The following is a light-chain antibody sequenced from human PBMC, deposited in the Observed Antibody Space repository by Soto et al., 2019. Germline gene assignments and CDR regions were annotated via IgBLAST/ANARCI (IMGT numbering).Light chain of an antibody. CDR3: SSYTSSGTWV. CDR1: NSDIGDYNY. Sequence: QSVLTQPASVSGSPGQSITISCTGSNSDIGDYNYVSWYQQHPGKAPKLMIYEVSNRPSGVSNRFSGSKSGNTASLTISGLQAEDEADYYCSSYTSSGTWVFGGGTKLTVL. J-gene: IGLJ3*02. V-gene: IGLV2-14*01. CDR2: EVS.